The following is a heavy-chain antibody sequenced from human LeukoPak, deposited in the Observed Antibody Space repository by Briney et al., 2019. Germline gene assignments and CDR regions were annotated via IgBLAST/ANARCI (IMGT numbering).Heavy chain of an antibody. Sequence: SETLSLTCTVSGGSISSYYWSWIRQPPGKGLEWIGYIYYSGSTYYNPSLKSRVTISVDTSKNQFSLKLSSVTAADTAVYYCARHQTVGASINVIDYWGQGTLVTVSS. CDR1: GGSISSYY. D-gene: IGHD1-26*01. CDR3: ARHQTVGASINVIDY. J-gene: IGHJ4*02. V-gene: IGHV4-59*08. CDR2: IYYSGST.